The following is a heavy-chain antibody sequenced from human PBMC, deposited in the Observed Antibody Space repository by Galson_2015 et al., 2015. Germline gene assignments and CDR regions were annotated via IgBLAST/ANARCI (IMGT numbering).Heavy chain of an antibody. V-gene: IGHV3-13*04. CDR1: GFTFSSYD. CDR3: ARAGYSGYDREHFDY. J-gene: IGHJ4*02. CDR2: IGTAGDT. D-gene: IGHD5-12*01. Sequence: SLRLSCAASGFTFSSYDMHWVRQATGKGLEWVSAIGTAGDTYYPGSVKGRFTISRENAKNSLYLQMNSLRAGDTAVYYCARAGYSGYDREHFDYWGQGTLVTVSS.